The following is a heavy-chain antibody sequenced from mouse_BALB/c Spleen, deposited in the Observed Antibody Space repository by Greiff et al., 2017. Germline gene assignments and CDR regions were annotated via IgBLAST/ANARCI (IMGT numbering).Heavy chain of an antibody. CDR3: ARGTTVVAPHWYFDV. Sequence: EVQLVESGGGLVQPGGSRKLSCAASGFTFSSFGMHWVRQAPEKGLEWVAYISSGSSTIYYADTVKGRFTISRDNPKNTLFLQMTSLRSEDTAMYYCARGTTVVAPHWYFDVWGAGTTVTVSS. CDR2: ISSGSSTI. CDR1: GFTFSSFG. D-gene: IGHD1-1*01. J-gene: IGHJ1*01. V-gene: IGHV5-17*02.